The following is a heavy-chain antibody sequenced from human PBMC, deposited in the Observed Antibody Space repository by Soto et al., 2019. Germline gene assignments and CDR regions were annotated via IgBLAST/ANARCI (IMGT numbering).Heavy chain of an antibody. J-gene: IGHJ4*02. CDR1: GFTFSSYT. V-gene: IGHV3-21*01. Sequence: GGSLRLSCAASGFTFSSYTMNWVRQAPGKGLEWVAFITSGSDYIYYADSVKGRFAISRDDANNSLFLQMSRLRAEDTAVYYCTREHVVTIFRRGQRGSFDNWSQGTLVTVSS. CDR2: ITSGSDYI. CDR3: TREHVVTIFRRGQRGSFDN. D-gene: IGHD3-9*01.